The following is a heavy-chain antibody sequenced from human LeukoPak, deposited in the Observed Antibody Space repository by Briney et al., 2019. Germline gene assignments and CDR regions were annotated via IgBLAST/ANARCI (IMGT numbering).Heavy chain of an antibody. V-gene: IGHV4-59*01. CDR1: GDSITSFY. J-gene: IGHJ4*02. CDR3: AKWHERLLAFDS. D-gene: IGHD1-1*01. Sequence: SETLSLTCTVSGDSITSFYWNWVRQSPEKGLEWIGYIHHTGKNYYNPSLKSRITMSVDTSRSQFFLELSSVTAADTAVYHCAKWHERLLAFDSWGQGVLVTVSS. CDR2: IHHTGKN.